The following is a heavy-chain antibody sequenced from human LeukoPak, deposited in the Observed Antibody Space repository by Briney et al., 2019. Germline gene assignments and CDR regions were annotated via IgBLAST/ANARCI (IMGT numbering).Heavy chain of an antibody. CDR2: IDTSGNT. D-gene: IGHD6-19*01. J-gene: IGHJ4*02. V-gene: IGHV4-4*07. CDR1: GGSMRTYY. Sequence: PSETLSLTCTVSGGSMRTYYWSWIRQPAGKGLGWIGRIDTSGNTNYDPSLKSRITMSVDTSKNQFSLKLRSVTAADTAVYYCARDRGSGWYVYWGQGTLVTVSS. CDR3: ARDRGSGWYVY.